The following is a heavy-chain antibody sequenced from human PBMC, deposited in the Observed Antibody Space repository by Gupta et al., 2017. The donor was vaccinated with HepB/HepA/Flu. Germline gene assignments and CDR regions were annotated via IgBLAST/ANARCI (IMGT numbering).Heavy chain of an antibody. CDR1: GYTFTGNY. CDR3: GREGLGSKGDIHN. D-gene: IGHD2-15*01. V-gene: IGHV1-2*02. J-gene: IGHJ4*03. Sequence: QVQLVQPGAYVKKPGASVKVSCKTSGYTFTGNYMHWLRQAPGQGLEWMGWINPNSGGKNYAQKCRGRGTTNRDTSTRNDYMEQRRPQTDENAVGFCGREGLGSKGDIHNWGQGTLVTVSS. CDR2: INPNSGGK.